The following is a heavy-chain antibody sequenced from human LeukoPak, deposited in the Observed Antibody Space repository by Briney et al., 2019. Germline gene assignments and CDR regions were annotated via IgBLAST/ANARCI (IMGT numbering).Heavy chain of an antibody. Sequence: GGSLRLSCAASGFTFSSYSMNWVRQAPGKGLEWVSSISSSSSYIYYADSVKGRFTISRDNAKNSLYLQMNGLRAEDTAVYYCARDRSYYDSSSEIHWGQGTLVTVSS. D-gene: IGHD3-22*01. V-gene: IGHV3-21*01. CDR1: GFTFSSYS. CDR3: ARDRSYYDSSSEIH. J-gene: IGHJ4*02. CDR2: ISSSSSYI.